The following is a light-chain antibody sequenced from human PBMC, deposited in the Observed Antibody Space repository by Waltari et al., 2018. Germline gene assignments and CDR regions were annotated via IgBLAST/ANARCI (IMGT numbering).Light chain of an antibody. CDR2: EDN. CDR3: QSYDSSNVV. CDR1: SGSIASNH. J-gene: IGLJ2*01. V-gene: IGLV6-57*02. Sequence: NFMLTQPHSVSESPGKTVTISCPGSSGSIASNHVQWYQQRPGSAPTTVIYEDNQRPSGVPDRFSGSIDSSSNSASLTISGLKTEDEADYYCQSYDSSNVVFGGGTKLTVL.